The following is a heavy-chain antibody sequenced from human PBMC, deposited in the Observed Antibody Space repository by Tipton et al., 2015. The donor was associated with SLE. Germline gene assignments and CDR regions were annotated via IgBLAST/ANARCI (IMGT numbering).Heavy chain of an antibody. D-gene: IGHD6-25*01. CDR2: MYHSGRT. V-gene: IGHV4-4*02. J-gene: IGHJ5*02. Sequence: TLSLTCTVSGTAIITTHYWSWARQPPGKRLEWIGEMYHSGRTNYNPSLKSRVTMSVDKSKNQFSLRLTSVTAADTAVYYCARRRAATGLFSERGWFDPWGQGALVTVSS. CDR1: GTAIITTHY. CDR3: ARRRAATGLFSERGWFDP.